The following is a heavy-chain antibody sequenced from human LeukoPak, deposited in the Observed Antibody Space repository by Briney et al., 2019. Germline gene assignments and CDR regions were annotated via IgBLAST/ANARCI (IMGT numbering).Heavy chain of an antibody. CDR1: GFTFDDYA. J-gene: IGHJ2*01. CDR2: IRWNSDTK. D-gene: IGHD6-25*01. CDR3: AKSRLMTLSYWYFDV. Sequence: GGSLRLSCAASGFTFDDYAMHWVRQAPGKGLEWVSGIRWNSDTKAYADSVKGRFTISRDNAKNSLYLEMNSLRPEDTALYYRAKSRLMTLSYWYFDVWGRGTLVTVSS. V-gene: IGHV3-9*01.